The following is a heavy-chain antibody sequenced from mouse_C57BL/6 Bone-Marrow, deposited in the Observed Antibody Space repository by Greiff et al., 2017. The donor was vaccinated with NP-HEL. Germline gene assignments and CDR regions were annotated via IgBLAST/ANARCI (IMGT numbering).Heavy chain of an antibody. D-gene: IGHD2-5*01. Sequence: VKLQESGAELVRHGTSVKMSCKASGYTFTNYWIGWAKQRPGHGLEWIGDIYPGGGYTNYNEKFKGKATLTADKSSSTAYMQFSSLTSEDSAIYYCARKDYSNLFDYWGQGTTLTVSS. J-gene: IGHJ2*01. CDR1: GYTFTNYW. CDR3: ARKDYSNLFDY. V-gene: IGHV1-63*01. CDR2: IYPGGGYT.